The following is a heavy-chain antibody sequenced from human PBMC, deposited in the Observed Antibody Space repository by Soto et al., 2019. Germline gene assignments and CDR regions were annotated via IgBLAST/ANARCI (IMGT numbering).Heavy chain of an antibody. D-gene: IGHD3-3*01. CDR3: ARSRSGAVPDSFGY. CDR1: GFIFNRYA. CDR2: ISKDGSVQ. V-gene: IGHV3-30-3*01. J-gene: IGHJ4*02. Sequence: QVQLVESGGRVVQPGRSLRLSCAASGFIFNRYAIHWVCQTPGKGLEWVAVISKDGSVQYYADSVRGRFIISRDKSKDTVYLEMNSLRAEDTAVFYCARSRSGAVPDSFGYWGQGTLVTVSS.